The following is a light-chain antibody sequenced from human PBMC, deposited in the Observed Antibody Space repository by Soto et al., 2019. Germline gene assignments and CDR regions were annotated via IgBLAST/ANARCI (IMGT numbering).Light chain of an antibody. CDR1: QSVDRY. V-gene: IGKV3-15*01. J-gene: IGKJ4*01. Sequence: EVVLTQSPDTLSLSPGETATLSCRASQSVDRYVAWYQQKPGQAPRLLIYGASTRATGIPARFSGSGSGTEFTLTISSLQSEDFAVYYCQQYNNWPSLTFGGGTKVDIK. CDR3: QQYNNWPSLT. CDR2: GAS.